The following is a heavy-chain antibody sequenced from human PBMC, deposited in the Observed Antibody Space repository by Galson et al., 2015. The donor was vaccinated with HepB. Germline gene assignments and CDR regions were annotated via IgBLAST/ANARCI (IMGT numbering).Heavy chain of an antibody. CDR1: GFTFSSYW. Sequence: SLRLSCAASGFTFSSYWMSWVRQAPGKGLEWVANIKQDGSEKYYVDSVKGRFTISRDNAKNSLYLQMNSLRAEDTAVYYCARVLEMATIEGHYYFDYWGQGTLVTVSS. V-gene: IGHV3-7*03. J-gene: IGHJ4*02. CDR3: ARVLEMATIEGHYYFDY. CDR2: IKQDGSEK. D-gene: IGHD5-24*01.